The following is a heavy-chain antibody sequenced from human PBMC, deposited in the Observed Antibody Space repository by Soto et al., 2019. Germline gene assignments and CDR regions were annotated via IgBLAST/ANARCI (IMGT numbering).Heavy chain of an antibody. V-gene: IGHV3-30*18. CDR2: ISYDGSNK. CDR1: GFTFSSYG. Sequence: GGSLRLSCAASGFTFSSYGMHWVRQAPGKGLEWVAVISYDGSNKYYADSVKGRFTISRDNSKNTLYLQMNSLRAEDTAVYYCAKDTQPAMVTLGYYYYGMDVWGQGTTVTVSS. CDR3: AKDTQPAMVTLGYYYYGMDV. J-gene: IGHJ6*02. D-gene: IGHD5-18*01.